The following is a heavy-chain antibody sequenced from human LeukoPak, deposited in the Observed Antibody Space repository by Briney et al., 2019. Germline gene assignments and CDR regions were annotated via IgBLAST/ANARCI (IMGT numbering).Heavy chain of an antibody. J-gene: IGHJ4*02. V-gene: IGHV3-7*01. CDR2: INEDGSNK. D-gene: IGHD6-19*01. Sequence: GGSLRLSCAASGFSFSNHYMRWIRQAPGRGLEWVANINEDGSNKWHLGSVKGRFTVSRDNARNALYLQMNSLRVEDTAVYCCTRVIVAVPGYFDYFDFGGQGALLTVS. CDR1: GFSFSNHY. CDR3: TRVIVAVPGYFDYFDF.